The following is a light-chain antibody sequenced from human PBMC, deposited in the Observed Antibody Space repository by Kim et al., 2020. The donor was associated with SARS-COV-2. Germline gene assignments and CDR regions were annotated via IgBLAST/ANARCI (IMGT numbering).Light chain of an antibody. J-gene: IGKJ4*01. CDR2: AAS. Sequence: IQLTQSPSSLSASVGDRVTITCRASQGITTYLAWYQQKPGNAPKLLIYAASTLQSGVPSRFSGSGSGTDFTLTISSLQPEDFATYYCQHLSSYNYPLTFGGGTKVDIK. V-gene: IGKV1-9*01. CDR3: QHLSSYNYPLT. CDR1: QGITTY.